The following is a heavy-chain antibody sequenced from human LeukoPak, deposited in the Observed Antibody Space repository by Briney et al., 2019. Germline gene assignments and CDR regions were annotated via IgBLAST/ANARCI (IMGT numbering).Heavy chain of an antibody. CDR3: ARLGDDVVATQETPPRAMREEY. Sequence: SETLSLTCTVSGGSISSSNDYWGWLRQPPGKGLEWIGSIYYSGTTYYSPSLKSRVTISVDTSKNQFSLKLTSVTAADTAVYYCARLGDDVVATQETPPRAMREEYWGQGTLVAVSS. D-gene: IGHD5-12*01. CDR1: GGSISSSNDY. CDR2: IYYSGTT. J-gene: IGHJ4*02. V-gene: IGHV4-39*07.